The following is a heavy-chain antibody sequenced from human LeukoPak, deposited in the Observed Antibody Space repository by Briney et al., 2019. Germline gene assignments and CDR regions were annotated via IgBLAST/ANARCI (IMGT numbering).Heavy chain of an antibody. D-gene: IGHD3-10*01. CDR2: INHSGST. CDR3: ARGPIVNYGSGKCPRWFDP. Sequence: SETLSLTCAVYGGSFSGYYRSWIRQPPGKGLEWIGEINHSGSTNYNPSLKSLVTISVDTSKNQFSLKLSSVTAADTAVYYCARGPIVNYGSGKCPRWFDPWGQGTLVTVSS. V-gene: IGHV4-34*01. CDR1: GGSFSGYY. J-gene: IGHJ5*02.